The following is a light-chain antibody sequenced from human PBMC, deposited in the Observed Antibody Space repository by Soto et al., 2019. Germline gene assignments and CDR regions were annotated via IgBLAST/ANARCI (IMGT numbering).Light chain of an antibody. Sequence: EIVLTQSPGTLSLSPGERATLSCRASQSVSSSYLAWYQQKPGQAPRLLIYGASSRATGIPDRFAASGSGTDFTLTISRLEPEDFAVYYCQQYSSPPLTFGQGTKVDNK. CDR2: GAS. CDR1: QSVSSSY. CDR3: QQYSSPPLT. V-gene: IGKV3-20*01. J-gene: IGKJ1*01.